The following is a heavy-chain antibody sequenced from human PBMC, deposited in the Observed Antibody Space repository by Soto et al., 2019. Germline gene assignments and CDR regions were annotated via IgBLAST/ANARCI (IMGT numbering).Heavy chain of an antibody. CDR2: ISGSGRNT. J-gene: IGHJ6*02. V-gene: IGHV3-23*01. CDR1: GFTFSNYA. D-gene: IGHD3-10*01. CDR3: AQDLNGSGSFTSSYHYGMDV. Sequence: EVQMLESGGGLVHPGGSLRLSCAASGFTFSNYAMNWVRQAPGKGLEWVSSISGSGRNTYYADSVKGRLTISRDSSKNTVYLQMNGLRVEDTGVYYCAQDLNGSGSFTSSYHYGMDVWGQGTTVTVSS.